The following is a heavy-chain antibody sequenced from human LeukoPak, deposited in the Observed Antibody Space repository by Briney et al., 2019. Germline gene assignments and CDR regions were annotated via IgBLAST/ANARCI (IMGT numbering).Heavy chain of an antibody. CDR2: ISTTSGTI. Sequence: GGSLRLSCTASGSTFSTYGMNWVRQAPGKGLEWLSYISTTSGTIYYADSAKGRFTISRENAKNSLYLQMNSLRAEDTAVYYCAGGYCSDGTCYRFDPWGQGTLVTVSS. CDR1: GSTFSTYG. CDR3: AGGYCSDGTCYRFDP. V-gene: IGHV3-48*01. D-gene: IGHD2-15*01. J-gene: IGHJ5*02.